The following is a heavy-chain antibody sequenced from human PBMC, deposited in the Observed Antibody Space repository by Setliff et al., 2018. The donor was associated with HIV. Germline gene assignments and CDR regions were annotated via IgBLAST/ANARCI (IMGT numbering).Heavy chain of an antibody. V-gene: IGHV5-51*01. D-gene: IGHD7-27*01. CDR2: IYPGDSYT. J-gene: IGHJ4*02. CDR1: ENSFTYYW. CDR3: ARHEDWGPLDF. Sequence: GESLKISCKGSENSFTYYWIGWVRQMPGKGLEWMGVIYPGDSYTHYSPSFQGHVTISADKSISTVYLLWSSLKASDTAIYYCARHEDWGPLDFWGQGTLVTVSS.